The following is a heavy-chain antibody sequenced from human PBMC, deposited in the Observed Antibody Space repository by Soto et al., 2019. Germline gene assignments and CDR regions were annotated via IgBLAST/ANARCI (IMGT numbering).Heavy chain of an antibody. CDR1: GYSFTGYW. V-gene: IGHV5-51*01. Sequence: VASLKSSCNGSGYSFTGYWIGWVRQMPWKGLEWMGIIYPGDSDPRYSPSFQGQVTISADKSISTAYLQWSSLKASDTAMYYCARHPFYDFWSGSQGGWFDPWGQGTLVTVSS. J-gene: IGHJ5*02. D-gene: IGHD3-3*01. CDR3: ARHPFYDFWSGSQGGWFDP. CDR2: IYPGDSDP.